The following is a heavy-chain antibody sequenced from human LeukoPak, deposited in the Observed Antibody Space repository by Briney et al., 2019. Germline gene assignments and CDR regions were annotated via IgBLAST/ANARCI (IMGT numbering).Heavy chain of an antibody. V-gene: IGHV1-18*01. J-gene: IGHJ6*03. Sequence: ASVKVSCKASGYTFTSYGISWVRQALGQGLEWMGWISAYNGNTNYAQKLQGRVTMTTDTSTSTAYMELRSLRSDDTAVYYCARVANYYDSSGRGYYMDVWGKGTTVTVS. CDR1: GYTFTSYG. CDR3: ARVANYYDSSGRGYYMDV. CDR2: ISAYNGNT. D-gene: IGHD3-22*01.